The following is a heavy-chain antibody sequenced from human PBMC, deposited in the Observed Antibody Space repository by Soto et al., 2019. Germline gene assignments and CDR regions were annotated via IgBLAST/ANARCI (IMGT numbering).Heavy chain of an antibody. CDR2: ISYDGSNK. Sequence: GGSLRLSCAASGFTFSSYAMHWVRQAPGKGLEWVAVISYDGSNKYYADSVKGRFTISRDNSKNTLYLQMNSLRAEDTAVYYCARDQVANYYYYYGMDVWGQGTTVTVSS. D-gene: IGHD2-15*01. J-gene: IGHJ6*02. CDR3: ARDQVANYYYYYGMDV. CDR1: GFTFSSYA. V-gene: IGHV3-30-3*01.